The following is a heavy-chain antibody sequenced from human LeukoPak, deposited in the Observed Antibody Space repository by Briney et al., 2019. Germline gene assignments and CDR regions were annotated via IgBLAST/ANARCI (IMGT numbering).Heavy chain of an antibody. V-gene: IGHV4-39*01. J-gene: IGHJ4*02. D-gene: IGHD1-26*01. CDR1: GGSVSSSSYY. CDR2: IYYSGVP. Sequence: SETLSLTCSVSGGSVSSSSYYWGWIRQPPGKGLEWIGSIYYSGVPYYNPSLQSRVIISVDTSKNQFSLKVSSVTAADTAVYYCARHSGSYYQPLDYWGQGTLVTVSS. CDR3: ARHSGSYYQPLDY.